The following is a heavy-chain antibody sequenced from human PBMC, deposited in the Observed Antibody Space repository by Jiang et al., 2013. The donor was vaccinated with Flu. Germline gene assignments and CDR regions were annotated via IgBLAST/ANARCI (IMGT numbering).Heavy chain of an antibody. Sequence: SQTLSLTCAISGDSVSSNSAAWNWIRQSPSRGLEWLGRTYYRSKWYNDYAVSVKSRITINPDTSKNQFSLQLNSVTPEDTAVYYCARGNYVSPYYYYGMDVWGQGTTVTVSS. V-gene: IGHV6-1*01. J-gene: IGHJ6*02. CDR2: TYYRSKWYN. CDR1: GDSVSSNSAA. D-gene: IGHD3-16*01. CDR3: ARGNYVSPYYYYGMDV.